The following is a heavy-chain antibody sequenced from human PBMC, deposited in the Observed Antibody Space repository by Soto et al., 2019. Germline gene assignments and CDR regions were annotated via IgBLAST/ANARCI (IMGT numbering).Heavy chain of an antibody. CDR3: ARHTRNQFDP. J-gene: IGHJ5*02. CDR1: GSSINSSGYY. CDR2: MFYGVST. Sequence: PSETLSLTCTVSGSSINSSGYYWGWIRQPPGKGLEWIGSMFYGVSTYYNPSLKSRVTVSVDTSKNQFSLNLSSVTAADTAVYYCARHTRNQFDPWGQGTLVTVSS. V-gene: IGHV4-39*01.